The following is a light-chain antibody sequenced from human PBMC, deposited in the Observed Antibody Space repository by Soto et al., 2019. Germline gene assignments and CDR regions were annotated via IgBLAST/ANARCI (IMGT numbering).Light chain of an antibody. CDR2: AAS. CDR1: QGIRNN. V-gene: IGKV1-6*01. J-gene: IGKJ2*01. Sequence: AIQVTQSPSSLSASVEDRVTITCRASQGIRNNLGWYQQKPGKAPKLLIYAASSLQTGVPSRFSGSGSGTDFTLTISSLQAEDFATYYCLQDYTYPYTFGQGTKVDIK. CDR3: LQDYTYPYT.